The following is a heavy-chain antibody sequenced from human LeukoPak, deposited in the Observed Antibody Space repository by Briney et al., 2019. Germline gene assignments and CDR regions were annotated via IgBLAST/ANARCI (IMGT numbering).Heavy chain of an antibody. CDR3: ANMVASYGLYYDFWSGYPWMGFDP. V-gene: IGHV3-23*01. D-gene: IGHD3-3*01. Sequence: GGSLRLFCAASGFTFSSYAMSWVRQAPGRGLEWVSAISGSGCSTYYADFVKGRFTISRDNSKNTLYLQMNSVRAEDTAVYYCANMVASYGLYYDFWSGYPWMGFDPWGQGTLVTVSS. CDR1: GFTFSSYA. CDR2: ISGSGCST. J-gene: IGHJ5*02.